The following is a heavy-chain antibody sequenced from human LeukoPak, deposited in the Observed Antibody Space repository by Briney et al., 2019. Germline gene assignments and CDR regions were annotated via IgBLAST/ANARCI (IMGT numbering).Heavy chain of an antibody. CDR2: IIPIFGTA. CDR3: ARGGFGELLYAFDY. D-gene: IGHD3-10*01. J-gene: IGHJ4*02. Sequence: ASVKVSCKASGGTFSSYAISWVRQAPGQGLEWMGGIIPIFGTANYAQKFQGRVTITADESTSTAYMELSSLRSEVTAVYYCARGGFGELLYAFDYWGQGTLVTVSS. V-gene: IGHV1-69*01. CDR1: GGTFSSYA.